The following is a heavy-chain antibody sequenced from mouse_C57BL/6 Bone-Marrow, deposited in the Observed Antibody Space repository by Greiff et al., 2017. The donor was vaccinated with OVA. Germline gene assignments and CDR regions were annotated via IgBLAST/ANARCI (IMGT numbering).Heavy chain of an antibody. CDR1: GYTFTSYW. CDR2: IDPSDSYT. CDR3: ARTGPFDY. J-gene: IGHJ2*01. V-gene: IGHV1-69*01. Sequence: QVQLQQPGAELVMPGASVKLSCKASGYTFTSYWMHWVKQRPGQGLEWIGEIDPSDSYTNYNQKFKGKSTLTVDKSSSTAYMQLSSLTSEDSAVYYCARTGPFDYRGQGTTLTVSS.